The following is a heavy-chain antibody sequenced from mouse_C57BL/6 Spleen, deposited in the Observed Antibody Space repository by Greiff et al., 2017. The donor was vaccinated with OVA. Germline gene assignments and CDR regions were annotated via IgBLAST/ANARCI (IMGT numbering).Heavy chain of an antibody. CDR1: GFTFSDYY. J-gene: IGHJ4*01. CDR2: ISNGGGST. V-gene: IGHV5-12*01. Sequence: EVKLVESGGGLVQPGGSLKLSCAASGFTFSDYYMYWVRQTPEKRLEWVAYISNGGGSTYYPDTVKGRFTISRDNAKNTLYLQMSRLKSEDTAMYYCARQGPDYAMDYWGQGTSVTVSS. CDR3: ARQGPDYAMDY.